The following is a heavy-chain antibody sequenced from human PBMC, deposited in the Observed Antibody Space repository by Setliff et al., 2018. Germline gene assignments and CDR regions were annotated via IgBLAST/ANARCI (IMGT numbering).Heavy chain of an antibody. Sequence: SETLSLTCTVSGGYIARSYFYWGWVRQPPGKEMEWIATIYYSGSSYYNPSLKSRLTISVDTSQNQFSLKLSSVTAADTAAYYCASHPRVTIFGVVAFDYWGQGILVTVSS. J-gene: IGHJ4*02. CDR1: GGYIARSYFY. D-gene: IGHD3-3*01. V-gene: IGHV4-39*01. CDR3: ASHPRVTIFGVVAFDY. CDR2: IYYSGSS.